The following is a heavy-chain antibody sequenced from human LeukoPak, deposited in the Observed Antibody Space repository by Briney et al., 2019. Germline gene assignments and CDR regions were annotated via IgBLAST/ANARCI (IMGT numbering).Heavy chain of an antibody. CDR1: GFIFEDYA. CDR3: AKDRRVLNYYDGSGYPDS. CDR2: ISWNSGSI. Sequence: SGGSLRLSCAASGFIFEDYAMYWVRQAPGKGLEWVSGISWNSGSIGYVDSVKGRFTISRDNSKNTLSLQMNSLRAEDTAVYYCAKDRRVLNYYDGSGYPDSWGQGTLVTVSS. J-gene: IGHJ4*02. V-gene: IGHV3-9*01. D-gene: IGHD3-22*01.